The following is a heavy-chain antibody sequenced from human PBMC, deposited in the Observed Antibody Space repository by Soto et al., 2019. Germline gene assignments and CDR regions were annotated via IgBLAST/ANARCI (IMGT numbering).Heavy chain of an antibody. V-gene: IGHV1-18*01. Sequence: QVQLVQSGTEVKKPGASVKVSCKASGYTFNNFGISWVRQAPGQGLEWMGWINVYNGNTDYAQKFQGRVTVTTGTSTNTAYMELRSLGYDDTAVYYCARVIPGGYGYTALDDWGQGTQVTVSS. CDR2: INVYNGNT. CDR1: GYTFNNFG. CDR3: ARVIPGGYGYTALDD. D-gene: IGHD5-18*01. J-gene: IGHJ4*02.